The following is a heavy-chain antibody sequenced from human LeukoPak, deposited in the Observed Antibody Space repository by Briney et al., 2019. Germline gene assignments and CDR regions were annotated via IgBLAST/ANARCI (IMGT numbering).Heavy chain of an antibody. V-gene: IGHV1-69*13. J-gene: IGHJ4*02. CDR1: GGTFSSYA. CDR2: IIPIFGTA. Sequence: ASVKVSCKASGGTFSSYAISWVRQAPGQGLEWMGGIIPIFGTANYAQKFQGRVTITADESTSTAYMELSSLRSEDTAVYYCAREGRENRDYYDSSGYSDYLGQGTLVTVSS. CDR3: AREGRENRDYYDSSGYSDY. D-gene: IGHD3-22*01.